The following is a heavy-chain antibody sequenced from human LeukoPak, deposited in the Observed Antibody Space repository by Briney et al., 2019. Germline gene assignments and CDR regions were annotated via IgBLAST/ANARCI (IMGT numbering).Heavy chain of an antibody. CDR3: ARGGYSYGRDY. V-gene: IGHV4-34*01. Sequence: SDTLSLTCAVYGGSFSDYYWSWIRRPPGKGLEWIGEINHSGSTNYNPSLKSRVTISVDTSKNQFSLKLSSVTAADTAVYYCARGGYSYGRDYWGQGTLVTVSS. D-gene: IGHD5-18*01. CDR2: INHSGST. J-gene: IGHJ4*02. CDR1: GGSFSDYY.